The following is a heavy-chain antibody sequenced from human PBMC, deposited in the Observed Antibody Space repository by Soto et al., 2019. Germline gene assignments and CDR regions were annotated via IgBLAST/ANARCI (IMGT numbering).Heavy chain of an antibody. CDR3: SRAPGYGMYYFDY. CDR2: IWYDGSNK. CDR1: GFTFSSYG. V-gene: IGHV3-33*01. D-gene: IGHD5-18*01. J-gene: IGHJ4*02. Sequence: QVQLVESGGGVVQPGRSLRLSCAASGFTFSSYGMHWVRQAPGKGLEWVAVIWYDGSNKYYADSVKGRFTISRDNSKNTLYLQMNSLGAEDTSVYCCSRAPGYGMYYFDYWGQGTLVTVSS.